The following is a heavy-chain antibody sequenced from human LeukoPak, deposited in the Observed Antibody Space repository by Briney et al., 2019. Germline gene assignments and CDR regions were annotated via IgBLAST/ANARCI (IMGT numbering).Heavy chain of an antibody. CDR1: GFTFSGYW. J-gene: IGHJ4*02. CDR3: ARDPSPSEYQPWFDY. Sequence: GGSLRLSCAASGFTFSGYWMSWVRQAPGKGLEWVANIKQDGSQKYYVDSVKGRFTISRDNAKNSLYLQVNSLRAEDTAVYYCARDPSPSEYQPWFDYWGQGTLVTVSS. CDR2: IKQDGSQK. D-gene: IGHD2-2*01. V-gene: IGHV3-7*01.